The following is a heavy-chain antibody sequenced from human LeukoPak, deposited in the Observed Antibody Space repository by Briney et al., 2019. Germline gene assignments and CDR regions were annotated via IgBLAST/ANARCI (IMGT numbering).Heavy chain of an antibody. V-gene: IGHV3-30-3*01. CDR1: GFTFSRYA. CDR3: AREGGSYYFDY. CDR2: ISFDGGNK. D-gene: IGHD1-26*01. J-gene: IGHJ4*02. Sequence: GGSLRLSCAASGFTFSRYALHWVRQAPGKGLEWVAVISFDGGNKYYADSVKGRFTISRDNSKNTLYLQMNSLRPEDTAVYYCAREGGSYYFDYWGQGTLVTVSS.